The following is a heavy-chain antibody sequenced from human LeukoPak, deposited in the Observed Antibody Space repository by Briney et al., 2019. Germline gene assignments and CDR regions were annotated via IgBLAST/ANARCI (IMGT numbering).Heavy chain of an antibody. V-gene: IGHV3-30-3*01. CDR1: GLTFSDYV. D-gene: IGHD3-22*01. CDR3: AREDYSSGRAGALGFDP. J-gene: IGHJ5*02. Sequence: GGSLRLSCADSGLTFSDYVMHWVRQAPGEGLEWVSAIGKDVISKYYGNSVKDRFTISRDNSKNTLYLQMDSLRIEDTAVYYCAREDYSSGRAGALGFDPWGQGTLVTVSA. CDR2: IGKDVISK.